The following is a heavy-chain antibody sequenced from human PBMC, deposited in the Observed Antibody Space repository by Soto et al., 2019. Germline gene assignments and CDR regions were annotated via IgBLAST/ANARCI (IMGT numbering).Heavy chain of an antibody. V-gene: IGHV3-30-3*01. D-gene: IGHD3-10*01. J-gene: IGHJ4*02. Sequence: QVQLVESGGGVVQPGRSLRRSCAASGFTFSSYAMHWVRQAPGKGLEWVAVISYDGSNKYYADSVKGRFTISRDNSKNTLYLQMNSLRAEDTAVYYCARERGYYGSGSKFDYWGQGTLVTVSS. CDR2: ISYDGSNK. CDR3: ARERGYYGSGSKFDY. CDR1: GFTFSSYA.